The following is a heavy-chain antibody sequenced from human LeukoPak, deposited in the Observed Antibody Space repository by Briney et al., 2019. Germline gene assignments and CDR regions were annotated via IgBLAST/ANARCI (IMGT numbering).Heavy chain of an antibody. D-gene: IGHD1-26*01. V-gene: IGHV3-11*01. J-gene: IGHJ4*02. Sequence: LSLTCAVYGGSFSDYYMSWIRQAPGQGLEWVSYISGSGSTIYYADSVKGRFTISRDNAKNSLYLQMNSLRAEDTAVYFCARASAGTDDYVDYWGQGTLVTVSS. CDR1: GGSFSDYY. CDR3: ARASAGTDDYVDY. CDR2: ISGSGSTI.